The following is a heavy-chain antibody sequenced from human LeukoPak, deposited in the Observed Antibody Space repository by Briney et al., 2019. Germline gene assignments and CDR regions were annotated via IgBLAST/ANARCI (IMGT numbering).Heavy chain of an antibody. V-gene: IGHV3-21*01. Sequence: GGCLRLSRAASGFTFSTYNMNGVRQAPGKGLEWGSSISSSSSYIYYADSVKGRFTISRDNAKNSLYLQMNSLRAEDTAVYYCAKLSAYDSSGYSDYWGQGTLVTVSS. CDR2: ISSSSSYI. CDR1: GFTFSTYN. J-gene: IGHJ4*02. D-gene: IGHD3-22*01. CDR3: AKLSAYDSSGYSDY.